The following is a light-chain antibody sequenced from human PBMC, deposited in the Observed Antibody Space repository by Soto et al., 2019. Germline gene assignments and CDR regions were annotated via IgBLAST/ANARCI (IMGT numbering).Light chain of an antibody. CDR1: QTVNSDY. CDR3: QQYNNWPLT. Sequence: EIVLTQSPGTLSLSPGERATLSCRASQTVNSDYLTWYQQKPGQAPRLLIYAASSGATGIPDRFSGSGSETDFTLTINRLEPEDFAVYYCQQYNNWPLTFGQGTRLEIK. CDR2: AAS. V-gene: IGKV3-20*01. J-gene: IGKJ5*01.